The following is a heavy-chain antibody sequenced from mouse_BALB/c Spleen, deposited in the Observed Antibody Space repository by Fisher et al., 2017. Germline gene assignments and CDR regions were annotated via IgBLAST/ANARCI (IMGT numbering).Heavy chain of an antibody. V-gene: IGHV5-4*02. Sequence: ISRDNAKNNLYLQMSSLKSEDTAMYYCARADGYGAMDYWGQGTSVTVSS. CDR3: ARADGYGAMDY. D-gene: IGHD2-2*01. J-gene: IGHJ4*01.